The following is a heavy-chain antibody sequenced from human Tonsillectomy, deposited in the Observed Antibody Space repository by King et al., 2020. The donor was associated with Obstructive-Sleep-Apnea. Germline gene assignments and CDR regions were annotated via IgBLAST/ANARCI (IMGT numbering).Heavy chain of an antibody. CDR3: ARHLSSSNSYYFDY. J-gene: IGHJ4*02. D-gene: IGHD4-11*01. V-gene: IGHV5-51*01. CDR2: IYPGDSDT. Sequence: VQLVQSGADVKKPGESLKICCKGSVYSFTSYWIGWVRQLPGQCLEWRGIIYPGDSDTRYSSSFQCHVTISADKSISTAYLQWSSLKASDTAMYYCARHLSSSNSYYFDYWGQGTLVTVSS. CDR1: VYSFTSYW.